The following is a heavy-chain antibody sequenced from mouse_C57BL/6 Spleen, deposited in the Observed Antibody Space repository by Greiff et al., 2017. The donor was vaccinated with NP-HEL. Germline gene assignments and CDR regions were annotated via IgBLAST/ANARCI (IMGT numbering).Heavy chain of an antibody. CDR1: GFSLTSYA. D-gene: IGHD1-1*01. J-gene: IGHJ4*01. CDR3: ARTITTVVAKDAMDY. CDR2: IWTGGGT. V-gene: IGHV2-9-1*01. Sequence: VQLQESGPGPVAPSQSLSITCTVSGFSLTSYAISWVRQPPGKGLEWLGVIWTGGGTNYNSALKSRLSISKDNSKSQVFLKMNSLQTDDTARYYCARTITTVVAKDAMDYWGQGTSVTVSS.